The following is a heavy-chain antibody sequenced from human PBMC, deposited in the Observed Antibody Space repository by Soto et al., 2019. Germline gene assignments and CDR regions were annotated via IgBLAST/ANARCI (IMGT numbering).Heavy chain of an antibody. D-gene: IGHD5-18*01. V-gene: IGHV1-18*01. CDR2: ISAYNGNT. CDR3: ARDRQSTAFDAFDI. CDR1: GYTFTSYG. J-gene: IGHJ3*02. Sequence: QVQLVQSGAEVKKPGASVKVSCKASGYTFTSYGISWVRQAPGQGLEWMGWISAYNGNTNYAQKLQGRVTMTTDTSTRTDYMELRSMRSDDTAVYDCARDRQSTAFDAFDIWGQGTMVTVSS.